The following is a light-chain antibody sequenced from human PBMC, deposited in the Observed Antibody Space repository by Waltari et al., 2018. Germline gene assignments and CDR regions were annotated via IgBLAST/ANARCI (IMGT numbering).Light chain of an antibody. V-gene: IGKV4-1*01. CDR2: WES. CDR3: QQYYNTPLT. Sequence: DIVMTQSPDSLAVSLGERATINCKSSQSVLYNSKSSLAWYQQKPGQPPKLLLSWESTRESGVPDRFSGSGSGTDFTLTISSLQAEDVAVYYCQQYYNTPLTFGGGTKVEIK. CDR1: QSVLYNSKSS. J-gene: IGKJ4*01.